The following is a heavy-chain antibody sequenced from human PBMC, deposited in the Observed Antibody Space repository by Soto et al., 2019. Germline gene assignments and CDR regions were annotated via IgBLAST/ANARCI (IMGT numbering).Heavy chain of an antibody. J-gene: IGHJ4*02. Sequence: SQTLSLPCGICVDSLSNNGATWNSIRQSPTRGLEWLGRAYYRSRWRYDYATSVRGRITINPDTSKNQFSLQLNSVTPEDTAVDYCARDPPVFNSGLDYWGQGTPVTVYS. D-gene: IGHD1-26*01. CDR1: VDSLSNNGAT. CDR2: AYYRSRWRY. CDR3: ARDPPVFNSGLDY. V-gene: IGHV6-1*01.